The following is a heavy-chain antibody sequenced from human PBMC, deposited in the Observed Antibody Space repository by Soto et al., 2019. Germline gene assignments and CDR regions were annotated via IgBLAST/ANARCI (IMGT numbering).Heavy chain of an antibody. V-gene: IGHV4-31*03. J-gene: IGHJ6*02. Sequence: SETLSLTCTVSGGSISSGGYYWSWIRQHPGKGLEWIGYIYYSGSTYYNPSLKSRVTISVDTSKNQFSLKLSSVTAADTAVYYCARDAPSSSWYYYYGMDVWGQGTTVTVSS. CDR3: ARDAPSSSWYYYYGMDV. D-gene: IGHD6-13*01. CDR2: IYYSGST. CDR1: GGSISSGGYY.